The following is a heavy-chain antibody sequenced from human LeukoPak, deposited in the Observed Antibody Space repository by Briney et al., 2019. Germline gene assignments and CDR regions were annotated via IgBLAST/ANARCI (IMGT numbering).Heavy chain of an antibody. D-gene: IGHD3-9*01. V-gene: IGHV4-61*01. CDR3: ARGTVLRYFDWLLPDGFDY. CDR2: ISYSGST. J-gene: IGHJ4*02. Sequence: PSQTLSLTCTVSGGSVSSGSYYWSWIRQPPGKGLEWIGYISYSGSTNYNPSLKSRVTISADTSKNQFSLKLSSVTAADTAVYYCARGTVLRYFDWLLPDGFDYWGQGTLVTASS. CDR1: GGSVSSGSYY.